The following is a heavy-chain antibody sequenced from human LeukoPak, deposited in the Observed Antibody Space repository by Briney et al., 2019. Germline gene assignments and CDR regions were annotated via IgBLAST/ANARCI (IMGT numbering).Heavy chain of an antibody. V-gene: IGHV3-48*03. CDR1: GFTFSSYE. CDR3: ARGLGHIVVVTAIPD. Sequence: PGGSLRLSCAASGFTFSSYEMNWVRQAPGKGLEWVSYISNSGSTVYYADSLEGRFTISRDNAKKSLYLQMNSLRAEDTAVYYCARGLGHIVVVTAIPDWGQGTMVTVSS. J-gene: IGHJ3*01. CDR2: ISNSGSTV. D-gene: IGHD2-21*02.